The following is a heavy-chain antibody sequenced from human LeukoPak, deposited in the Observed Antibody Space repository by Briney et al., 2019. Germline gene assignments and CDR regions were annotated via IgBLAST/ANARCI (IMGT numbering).Heavy chain of an antibody. CDR1: GFTFSSYA. D-gene: IGHD3-22*01. CDR2: ISYDGSNK. J-gene: IGHJ3*02. V-gene: IGHV3-30*04. CDR3: ARDPGAYYDSSGYYYAGAFDI. Sequence: PGGSLRLSCAASGFTFSSYAMHWVRQAPGKGLEWVAVISYDGSNKYYADSVKGRFTISRDNSKNTLYLQMNSLRAEDTAVYYCARDPGAYYDSSGYYYAGAFDIWGQGTMVTVSS.